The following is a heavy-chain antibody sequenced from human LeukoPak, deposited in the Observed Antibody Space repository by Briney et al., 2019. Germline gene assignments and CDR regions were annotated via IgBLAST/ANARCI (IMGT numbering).Heavy chain of an antibody. Sequence: GGSLRLSCAASGFAFSILAMGWVRQAPGKGLEWVSVISNTGSLTYYADSVKGRFTISRDNSKNTLFLQMNSLRAEDTAIYYCVKDARRTSGWYFFDYWGQGTLVTVSS. J-gene: IGHJ4*02. CDR3: VKDARRTSGWYFFDY. V-gene: IGHV3-23*01. D-gene: IGHD6-19*01. CDR2: ISNTGSLT. CDR1: GFAFSILA.